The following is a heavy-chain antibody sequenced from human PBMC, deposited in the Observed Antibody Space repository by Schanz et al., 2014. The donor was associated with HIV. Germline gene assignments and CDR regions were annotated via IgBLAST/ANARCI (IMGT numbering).Heavy chain of an antibody. CDR1: GFIFSDYY. Sequence: QVQLVESGGGLVKAGGSLRLSCAVSGFIFSDYYMSWIRQAPGKGLEWVSYISSSGRTIYYADSVKGRFTISRDNAKNSLYLQMNSLRAEDTAVYYCAREYYSRNWNWFDPWGQGTLVTVSS. V-gene: IGHV3-11*04. CDR3: AREYYSRNWNWFDP. D-gene: IGHD6-13*01. J-gene: IGHJ5*02. CDR2: ISSSGRTI.